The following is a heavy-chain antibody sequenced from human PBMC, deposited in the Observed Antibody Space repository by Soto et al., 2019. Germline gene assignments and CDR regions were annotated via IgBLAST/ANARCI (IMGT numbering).Heavy chain of an antibody. J-gene: IGHJ6*02. Sequence: QVQLLQSGAEMKKPGASVKVSCKASGYTFTSHGITWVRQAPGQGLDWMGWISAYNGNIDYAQKLQGRVTMTTDTSTSTAYMELRSLRFDVTAVYYCARLLRWSTGYYYTMDVWGQGTTVSVSS. D-gene: IGHD4-17*01. CDR3: ARLLRWSTGYYYTMDV. V-gene: IGHV1-18*01. CDR2: ISAYNGNI. CDR1: GYTFTSHG.